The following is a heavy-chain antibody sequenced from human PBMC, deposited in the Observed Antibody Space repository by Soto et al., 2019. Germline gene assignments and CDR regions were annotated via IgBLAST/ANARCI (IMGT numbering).Heavy chain of an antibody. J-gene: IGHJ6*02. CDR1: GGSISTYY. Sequence: SETLSLTCTVSGGSISTYYWSWIRQPAGKGLEWIGRIYTSGSTDYNPSLKSRVTISVDTSKNQFSLQLSSVTAADTAVYYCARDNYYVSGSRNGMDVWGQGTTVTVYS. V-gene: IGHV4-4*07. CDR3: ARDNYYVSGSRNGMDV. D-gene: IGHD3-10*01. CDR2: IYTSGST.